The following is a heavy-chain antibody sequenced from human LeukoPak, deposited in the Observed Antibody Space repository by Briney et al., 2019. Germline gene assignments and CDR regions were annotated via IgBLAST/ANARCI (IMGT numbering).Heavy chain of an antibody. CDR3: ARIRGGNTYHFDF. V-gene: IGHV1-2*02. D-gene: IGHD2-15*01. CDR2: INPNSAAT. Sequence: ASVTVSCKTSGYTFSDYYTHWVRQAPGQGLEWMGWINPNSAATNYALRFQGRVTMTRDTSISTAYMELSRLTSDDTAVYYCARIRGGNTYHFDFWGQGTLVIVSS. J-gene: IGHJ4*02. CDR1: GYTFSDYY.